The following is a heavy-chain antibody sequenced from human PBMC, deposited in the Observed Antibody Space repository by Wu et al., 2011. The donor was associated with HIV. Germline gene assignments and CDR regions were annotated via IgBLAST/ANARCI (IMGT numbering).Heavy chain of an antibody. CDR2: IMPMFGTA. CDR1: GDTFSSYA. CDR3: ARGLALIIPSANRYYLDV. Sequence: QVQLVQSGAEVKKPGSSVRVSCQASGDTFSSYAISWVRQAPGQGLEWMGRIMPMFGTANYAQRFQGRVTITADESTATAYMELSSLRSEDTAVYYCARGLALIIPSANRYYLDVWGKGTTVIVSS. V-gene: IGHV1-69*15. D-gene: IGHD3-16*01. J-gene: IGHJ6*04.